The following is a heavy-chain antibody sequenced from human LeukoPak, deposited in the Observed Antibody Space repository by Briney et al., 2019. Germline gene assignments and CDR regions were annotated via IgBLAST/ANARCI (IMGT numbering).Heavy chain of an antibody. D-gene: IGHD3-10*01. Sequence: GGSLRLSCAASGFTFSSYGMHWVRQAPGKGLEWVSVIYSGGSTYYADSVKGRFTISRDNSKNTLYLQMNSLRAEDTAVYYCAGSFTPLRIHLRGDAFDIWGQGTMVTVSS. CDR1: GFTFSSYG. CDR2: IYSGGST. CDR3: AGSFTPLRIHLRGDAFDI. J-gene: IGHJ3*02. V-gene: IGHV3-53*01.